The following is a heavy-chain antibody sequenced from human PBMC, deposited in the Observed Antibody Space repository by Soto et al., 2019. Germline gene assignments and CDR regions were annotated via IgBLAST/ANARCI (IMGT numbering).Heavy chain of an antibody. D-gene: IGHD4-4*01. J-gene: IGHJ6*02. CDR3: AGTVEIPYYHGMDV. CDR2: IIPIFGSP. V-gene: IGHV1-69*13. CDR1: GGTLRSHA. Sequence: ASVKVSCKASGGTLRSHAINWVRQAPGQGLEWMGGIIPIFGSPYYAQKFQGRVTITADESSITAYMELSSLRSEDTAVCYCAGTVEIPYYHGMDVGGQGTTVTVAS.